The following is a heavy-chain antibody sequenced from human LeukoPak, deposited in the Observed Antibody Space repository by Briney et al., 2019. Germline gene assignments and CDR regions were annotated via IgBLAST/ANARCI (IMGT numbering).Heavy chain of an antibody. Sequence: GGSLRLSCVASGFTFSSYDMHWVRQVPGKGLEWVSSIGTLGDTYYPDSVKGRFTISRDNAKNSLYLQMTSLRAEDTAVYYCARDLRGYPYWGQGTLVTVSS. CDR3: ARDLRGYPY. CDR1: GFTFSSYD. V-gene: IGHV3-13*01. CDR2: IGTLGDT. D-gene: IGHD3-22*01. J-gene: IGHJ1*01.